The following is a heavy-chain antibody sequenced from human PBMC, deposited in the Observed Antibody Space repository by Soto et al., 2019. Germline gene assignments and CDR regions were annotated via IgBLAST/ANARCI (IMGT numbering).Heavy chain of an antibody. CDR3: ARIPYSSGWATTLYYYYYGMDV. D-gene: IGHD6-19*01. J-gene: IGHJ6*02. V-gene: IGHV3-21*05. CDR2: ISSSSSYI. CDR1: GFTFSSYS. Sequence: EVQLVESGGGLVQPGGSLRLSCAASGFTFSSYSMNWVRQAPGKGLEWVSYISSSSSYIYYADSVKGRFTISRDNAKNSLYLQMNSLRAEDTAVYYCARIPYSSGWATTLYYYYYGMDVWGQGTTVTVSS.